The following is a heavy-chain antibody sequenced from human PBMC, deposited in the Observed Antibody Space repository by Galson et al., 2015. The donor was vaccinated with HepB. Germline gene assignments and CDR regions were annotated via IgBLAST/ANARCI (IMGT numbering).Heavy chain of an antibody. Sequence: SLRLSCAVSGFTFSDYYMSWIRQAPGKGLEWISYISSSSLYTNYADSEKGRFTISRDNAKNSLYLQISSARAEDTALYYCARVADADYGDHSHFDYWGQGTLVTVSS. J-gene: IGHJ4*02. CDR1: GFTFSDYY. D-gene: IGHD4-17*01. V-gene: IGHV3-11*06. CDR3: ARVADADYGDHSHFDY. CDR2: ISSSSLYT.